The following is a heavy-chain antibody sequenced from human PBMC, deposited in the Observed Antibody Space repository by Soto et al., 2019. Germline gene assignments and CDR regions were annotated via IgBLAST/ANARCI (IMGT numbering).Heavy chain of an antibody. CDR1: GGSISSYY. CDR2: IYYSGST. CDR3: ASDRGYDSSGYYYYYYGMDV. V-gene: IGHV4-59*01. Sequence: QVQLQESGPGLVKPSETLSLTCTVSGGSISSYYWSWIRQPPGKGLEWIGYIYYSGSTNYNPSLKSRVTISVDTSTNQFSLKLSSVTAAATAVYYCASDRGYDSSGYYYYYYGMDVWGQGPTVTVSS. D-gene: IGHD3-22*01. J-gene: IGHJ6*02.